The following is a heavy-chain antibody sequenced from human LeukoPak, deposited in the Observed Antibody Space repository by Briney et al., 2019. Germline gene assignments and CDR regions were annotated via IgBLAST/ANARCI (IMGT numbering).Heavy chain of an antibody. Sequence: SQTLSLTCAISGDSVSSNSAAWNWIRQSPSRGLEWLGRTYYRSKWYNDYAVSVKSRITINPDTSKNQFSLQLNSVTPEDTAVYYCARGVYGSGEYYYYYGMDVWGQGTTVTVSS. CDR1: GDSVSSNSAA. J-gene: IGHJ6*02. D-gene: IGHD3-10*01. V-gene: IGHV6-1*01. CDR2: TYYRSKWYN. CDR3: ARGVYGSGEYYYYYGMDV.